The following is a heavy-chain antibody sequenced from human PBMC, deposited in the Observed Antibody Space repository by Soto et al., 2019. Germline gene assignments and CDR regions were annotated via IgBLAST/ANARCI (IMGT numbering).Heavy chain of an antibody. D-gene: IGHD3-10*01. Sequence: QVQLVQSGAEVKKPGASVKVSCKASGYTFTSYGISWVRQAPGQGLEWMGWISDYNANTNYAQKLQGRVTMTKDTSTSTAYMELRSLRSDDTAVYDCARLRISMVRGVLKYYYGMDVWGQGTTVTVSS. CDR1: GYTFTSYG. V-gene: IGHV1-18*04. J-gene: IGHJ6*02. CDR3: ARLRISMVRGVLKYYYGMDV. CDR2: ISDYNANT.